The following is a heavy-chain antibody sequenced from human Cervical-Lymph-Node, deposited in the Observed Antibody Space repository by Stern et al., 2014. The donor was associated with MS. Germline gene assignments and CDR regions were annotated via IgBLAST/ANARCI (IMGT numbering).Heavy chain of an antibody. CDR1: GISLSTSGLG. CDR3: AHRTAGPFDY. J-gene: IGHJ4*02. CDR2: IYWDDQK. Sequence: QVHLKESGPALVKPTQTLTLTCTFSGISLSTSGLGVCWIRQPPGEALEWLAYIYWDDQKRYSPSLKSGLTITKATSKNQVVLTLTNVDPVDTATYYCAHRTAGPFDYWGQGTLVTVSS. V-gene: IGHV2-5*02.